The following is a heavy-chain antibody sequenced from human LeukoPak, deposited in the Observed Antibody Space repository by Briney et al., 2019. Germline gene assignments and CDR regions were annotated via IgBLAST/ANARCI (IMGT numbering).Heavy chain of an antibody. D-gene: IGHD4-17*01. CDR1: GGSISSSSYY. Sequence: PSETLSLXCTVSGGSISSSSYYWGWSRQPPGKGPEWIGSIYYSGITYYNPSLKGRVTISVDTSKNQFSLKLSSVTAADTAVYYCARLYGDYPNDAFDIWGQGTMVTVSS. V-gene: IGHV4-39*01. CDR3: ARLYGDYPNDAFDI. J-gene: IGHJ3*02. CDR2: IYYSGIT.